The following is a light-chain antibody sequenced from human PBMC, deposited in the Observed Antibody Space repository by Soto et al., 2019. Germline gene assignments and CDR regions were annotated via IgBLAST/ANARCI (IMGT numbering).Light chain of an antibody. CDR1: TSDVGAYNY. V-gene: IGLV2-14*01. Sequence: QSALTQPASVSGSPGQSVSISCTGSTSDVGAYNYVAWYQHKPGKAPRLLIYEVDHRPSGISPRFSGSKSGNTASLTISGLQTDDEADYYCSSYTVINTAVFGGGTKVT. J-gene: IGLJ3*02. CDR2: EVD. CDR3: SSYTVINTAV.